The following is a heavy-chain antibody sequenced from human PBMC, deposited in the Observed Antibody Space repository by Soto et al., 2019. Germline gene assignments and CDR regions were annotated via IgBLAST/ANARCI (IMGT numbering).Heavy chain of an antibody. Sequence: PGESLKISCKGSGYSFTSYWISWVRQMPGKGLEWMGRIDPSDSYTNYSPSFQGHVTISADKSISTAYLKWSSLKASDTAMYYCAVPYYYGSGSYPTYYYYYGMDVWGQGTTVTVSS. D-gene: IGHD3-10*01. CDR2: IDPSDSYT. CDR3: AVPYYYGSGSYPTYYYYYGMDV. V-gene: IGHV5-10-1*01. J-gene: IGHJ6*02. CDR1: GYSFTSYW.